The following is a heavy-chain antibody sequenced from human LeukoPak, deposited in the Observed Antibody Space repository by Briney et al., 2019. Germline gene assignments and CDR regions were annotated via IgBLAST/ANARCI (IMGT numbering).Heavy chain of an antibody. CDR3: ARDRYGDLDY. Sequence: SETLSLTCTVSGGSISSYYWSWIRQPPGKGLEWIGYIYYSGSTNYNPSLKSRVTISVDTSKNQFSLKLSCVTAADTAVYYCARDRYGDLDYWGQGTLVTVSS. V-gene: IGHV4-59*01. CDR2: IYYSGST. J-gene: IGHJ4*02. D-gene: IGHD4-17*01. CDR1: GGSISSYY.